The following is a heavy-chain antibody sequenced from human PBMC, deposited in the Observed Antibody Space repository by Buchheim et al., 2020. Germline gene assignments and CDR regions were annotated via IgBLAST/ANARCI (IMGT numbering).Heavy chain of an antibody. J-gene: IGHJ4*02. CDR2: INSDGSRT. CDR1: GFTFSNYC. CDR3: ARDRVGSTARDY. D-gene: IGHD2-2*03. Sequence: EVQLVESGGGLVQPGGSLRLSCAASGFTFSNYCMHWVRQAPGKGLVWVSGINSDGSRTNYADSVKGRFTISRDNAKSTLYLQMSRLRAEDTAVYYCARDRVGSTARDYWGQGTL. V-gene: IGHV3-74*01.